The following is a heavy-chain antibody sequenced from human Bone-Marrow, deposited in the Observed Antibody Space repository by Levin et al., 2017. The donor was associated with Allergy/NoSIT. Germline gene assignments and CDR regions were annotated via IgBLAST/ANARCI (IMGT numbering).Heavy chain of an antibody. CDR1: GFTFSNYW. D-gene: IGHD2-2*01. Sequence: PGGSLRLSCAASGFTFSNYWMHWVRQAPGKGLVWVSHINSDGSNTNYADSVKGRFTISRDNAKNTLYLQMNSLRDEDTAVYYGARGGSSSTSWLDNWGQGTLVTVSP. CDR2: INSDGSNT. J-gene: IGHJ5*02. CDR3: ARGGSSSTSWLDN. V-gene: IGHV3-74*01.